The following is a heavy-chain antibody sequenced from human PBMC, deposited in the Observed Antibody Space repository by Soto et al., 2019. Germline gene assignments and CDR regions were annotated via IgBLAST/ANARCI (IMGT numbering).Heavy chain of an antibody. CDR3: ARSNGMDV. J-gene: IGHJ6*02. D-gene: IGHD2-21*01. CDR1: GFTFSSYD. CDR2: ISLTNSI. Sequence: PGGSLRLSCTSSGFTFSSYDINWVRQAPGKGLEWISYISLTNSIYYADSVKGRFTISRDNAKSSLYLQMNNLRDEGTAVYYCARSNGMDVWGQGTTVTVS. V-gene: IGHV3-48*02.